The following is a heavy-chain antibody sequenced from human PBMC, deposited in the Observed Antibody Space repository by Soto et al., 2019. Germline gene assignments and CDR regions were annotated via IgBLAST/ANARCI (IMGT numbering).Heavy chain of an antibody. Sequence: QVQLVQSGAEVKKPGASVQVSCKASGYSFTTYGFSWVRQAPGQGLEWMGWISAYGTTTDYAQSLQGRVTLTTDTSTSTTYMELRSLRADDTAVYYCTRDPGIAAPGRGLGDYWGRGTLVTVSS. CDR1: GYSFTTYG. J-gene: IGHJ4*02. CDR3: TRDPGIAAPGRGLGDY. CDR2: ISAYGTTT. V-gene: IGHV1-18*01. D-gene: IGHD6-13*01.